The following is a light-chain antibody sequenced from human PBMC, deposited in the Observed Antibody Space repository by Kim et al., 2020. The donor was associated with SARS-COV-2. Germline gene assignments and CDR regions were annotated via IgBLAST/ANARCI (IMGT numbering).Light chain of an antibody. CDR1: QSVNSN. J-gene: IGKJ2*01. V-gene: IGKV3-15*01. CDR3: QQYDNWPPYT. CDR2: GAS. Sequence: EVVMTQSPATLSVSPGERATLSCRASQSVNSNLAWYQQQPGQAPRLLIYGASTRATDIPARFSGSGSGTEFTLIISSLQSEDIAVYYCQQYDNWPPYTFGQGPKLEI.